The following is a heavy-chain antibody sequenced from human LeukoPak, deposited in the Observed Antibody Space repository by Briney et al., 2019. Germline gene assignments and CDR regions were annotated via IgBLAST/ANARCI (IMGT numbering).Heavy chain of an antibody. CDR1: GFTFSSYA. Sequence: GGSLRLSCAASGFTFSSYAMHWVRQAPGKGLEWVSVISYDGSNKYYADSVKGRFTISRDNSKNTLYLQMNSLRAEDTAVYYCARSPGQWLVDYWGQGTLVTVSS. D-gene: IGHD6-19*01. J-gene: IGHJ4*02. V-gene: IGHV3-30*04. CDR2: ISYDGSNK. CDR3: ARSPGQWLVDY.